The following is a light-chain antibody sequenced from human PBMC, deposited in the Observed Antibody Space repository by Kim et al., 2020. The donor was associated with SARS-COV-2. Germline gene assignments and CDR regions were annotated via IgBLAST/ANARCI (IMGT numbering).Light chain of an antibody. CDR1: QDIGNY. CDR3: QHYDDLPYT. V-gene: IGKV1-33*01. Sequence: SAAGGDRVTITGQASQDIGNYLDWYQHKTGKAPKLLINDASNLETGVPSRFSESGSGTDFTSTISSLQPEDFATNYCQHYDDLPYTFGQGTKLEI. J-gene: IGKJ2*01. CDR2: DAS.